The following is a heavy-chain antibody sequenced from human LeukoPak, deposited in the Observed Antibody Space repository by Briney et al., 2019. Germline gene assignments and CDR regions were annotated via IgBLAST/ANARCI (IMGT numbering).Heavy chain of an antibody. Sequence: GGSLRLSCAASGFTFSSYAMSWVRQAPGKGLEWVSAISGSGGSTYYADSVKGRFTISRDNSKNTLYLQMNSLRAEDTAVYYCAKDLYDSSGYYTLGSDYWGQGTLVTVSS. CDR3: AKDLYDSSGYYTLGSDY. V-gene: IGHV3-23*01. CDR1: GFTFSSYA. D-gene: IGHD3-22*01. J-gene: IGHJ4*02. CDR2: ISGSGGST.